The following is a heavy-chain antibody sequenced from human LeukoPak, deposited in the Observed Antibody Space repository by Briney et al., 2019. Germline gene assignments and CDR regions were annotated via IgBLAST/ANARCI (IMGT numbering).Heavy chain of an antibody. J-gene: IGHJ6*02. CDR3: ARDDSYYGMDV. CDR1: GGSISSYY. V-gene: IGHV4-59*01. CDR2: IYYSGST. Sequence: SETLSLTCTVSGGSISSYYWSWVRQPPGKGLEWIGYIYYSGSTNYNPSLKSRVTISVDTSKNQFSLKLSSVTAADTAVYYCARDDSYYGMDVWGQGTTVTVSS.